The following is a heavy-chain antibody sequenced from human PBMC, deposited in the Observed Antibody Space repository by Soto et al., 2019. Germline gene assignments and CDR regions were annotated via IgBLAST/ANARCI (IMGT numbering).Heavy chain of an antibody. Sequence: SETLSLTCAVYGGSFSGYYWSWIRQPPGKGLEWIGEINHSGSTNYNPSLKSRVTISVDTSKNQFSLKLSSVTAADTAVYYCARAAHYYGSGSYYNGWDYYGMDVWGQGTTVT. V-gene: IGHV4-34*01. CDR3: ARAAHYYGSGSYYNGWDYYGMDV. CDR2: INHSGST. J-gene: IGHJ6*02. D-gene: IGHD3-10*01. CDR1: GGSFSGYY.